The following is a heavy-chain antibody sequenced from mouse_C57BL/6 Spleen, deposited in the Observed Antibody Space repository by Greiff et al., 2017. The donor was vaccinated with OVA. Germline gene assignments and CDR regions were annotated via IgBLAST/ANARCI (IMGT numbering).Heavy chain of an antibody. CDR1: GYTFTSYW. CDR3: ARDVDYEDLYYVDD. J-gene: IGHJ2*01. CDR2: IDPNSGGT. D-gene: IGHD2-4*01. V-gene: IGHV1-72*01. Sequence: QVQLQQPGAELVKPGASVKLSCKASGYTFTSYWMHWVKQRPGRGLEWIGRIDPNSGGTKYNEQFKSKATLTVDKPSSTAYMQLSSLTSEDSAVDYWARDVDYEDLYYVDDWGQGTTLTVAS.